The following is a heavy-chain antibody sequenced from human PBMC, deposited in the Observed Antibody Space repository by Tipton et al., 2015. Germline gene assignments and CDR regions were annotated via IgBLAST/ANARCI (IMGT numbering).Heavy chain of an antibody. V-gene: IGHV4-4*08. CDR2: IDFRGST. CDR3: ASPSLPHDRGDYYFQS. CDR1: GGSIDSYY. D-gene: IGHD2-21*02. J-gene: IGHJ4*02. Sequence: TLSLTCSVSGGSIDSYYWSWIRQPPGMRLEWIGYIDFRGSTYYNPSLKSRVTISIDRFKNQFSLKLSSVPAADTAVYYCASPSLPHDRGDYYFQSWGQGSLVTVSS.